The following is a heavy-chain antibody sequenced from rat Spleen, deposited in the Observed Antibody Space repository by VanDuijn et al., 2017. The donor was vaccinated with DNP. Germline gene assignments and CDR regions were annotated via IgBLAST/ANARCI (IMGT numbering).Heavy chain of an antibody. D-gene: IGHD1-11*01. V-gene: IGHV3-3*01. CDR2: ISSAGST. Sequence: EVQLQESGPGLVKPSQSLSLTCSVTGYSITSSYRWNWIRKFPGNKLEWMGFISSAGSTNYNPSLKSRISITRDTFKNQFFLQVNSVTTEDTATYYCARLHYGLDYWGQGVMVTVSS. CDR3: ARLHYGLDY. CDR1: GYSITSSYR. J-gene: IGHJ2*01.